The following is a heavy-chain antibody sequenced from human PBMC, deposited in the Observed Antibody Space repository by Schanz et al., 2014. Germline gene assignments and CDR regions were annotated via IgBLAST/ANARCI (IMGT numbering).Heavy chain of an antibody. CDR1: GVSFSFYY. V-gene: IGHV4-34*02. CDR2: VHPSGTT. Sequence: QVHLQQWGAGLLQPSETLSLTCGVGGVSFSFYYWSWVRQPPGKGLEWIGEVHPSGTTNYNPSLIYGAPMSGDASKNRFSLRLSSVTAADTAVYYCARPNSASYRIYYFDYWGQGTLVTVSS. J-gene: IGHJ4*02. CDR3: ARPNSASYRIYYFDY. D-gene: IGHD1-26*01.